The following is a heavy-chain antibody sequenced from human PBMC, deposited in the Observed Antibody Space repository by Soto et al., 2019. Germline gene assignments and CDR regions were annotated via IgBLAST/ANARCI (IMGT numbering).Heavy chain of an antibody. V-gene: IGHV3-23*01. D-gene: IGHD6-13*01. CDR1: GFSFSSYA. Sequence: EVQLLESGGGLVQPGGSLRLSCVASGFSFSSYAMSWVRQAPGKGLEWVSVISGSDGSTYYADSVKGRFTISRDNSKNTLYLQMNSLRAEDTAVYYWAKDRERDAWYEDYWGQGTLVTVSS. CDR3: AKDRERDAWYEDY. J-gene: IGHJ4*02. CDR2: ISGSDGST.